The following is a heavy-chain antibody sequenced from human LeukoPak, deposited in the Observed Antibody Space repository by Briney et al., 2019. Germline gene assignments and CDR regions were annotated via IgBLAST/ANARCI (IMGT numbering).Heavy chain of an antibody. CDR1: GFTFNNAW. J-gene: IGHJ4*02. CDR2: IKSRPNGGTA. D-gene: IGHD6-19*01. Sequence: GGSLRLSCAASGFTFNNAWMSWVRQAPGKGLEWVGRIKSRPNGGTADYAAPVKGRFTISRDDLRNTLYLQMNSRKTEDTAVYYCNTMGITVAGYGLDYWGQGALVTVSS. V-gene: IGHV3-15*01. CDR3: NTMGITVAGYGLDY.